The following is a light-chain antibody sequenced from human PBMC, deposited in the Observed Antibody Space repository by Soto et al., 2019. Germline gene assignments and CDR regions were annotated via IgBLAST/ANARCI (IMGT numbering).Light chain of an antibody. CDR2: DAS. CDR1: QSVSSY. CDR3: QQYSNWPPLYT. Sequence: EIVMTQSPATLSVSPGERATLSCRASQSVSSYLAWYQQKPGLPPRLLIYDASTRAYGIPDRFSGSGSGTAFTLTISSLQSADFAVYYCQQYSNWPPLYTFGRGTKLEIK. V-gene: IGKV3-15*01. J-gene: IGKJ2*01.